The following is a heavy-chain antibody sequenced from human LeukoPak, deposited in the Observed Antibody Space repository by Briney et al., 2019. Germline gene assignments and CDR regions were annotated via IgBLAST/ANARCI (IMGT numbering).Heavy chain of an antibody. D-gene: IGHD3-22*01. CDR3: ARERDFYDSSGSPSY. J-gene: IGHJ4*02. V-gene: IGHV4-59*12. CDR2: IYYSGST. CDR1: GGSISSYY. Sequence: SETLSLTCTVSGGSISSYYWSWIRQPAGKGLEWIGTIYYSGSTCYNPSLKSRVTISVDTSKNQFSLKVRSVTAADTAVYYCARERDFYDSSGSPSYWGQGTLVIVSS.